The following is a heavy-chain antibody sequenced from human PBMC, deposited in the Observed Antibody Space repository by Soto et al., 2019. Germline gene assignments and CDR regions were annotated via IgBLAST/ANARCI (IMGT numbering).Heavy chain of an antibody. D-gene: IGHD5-18*01. V-gene: IGHV2-5*02. Sequence: QITLKESGPTLVKPTQTLTLTCTFSGFSLSTSGVGVGWIRQPPGKALEWLALIYWDDDKRYSPSLKSRLTITKDASKNQVVLTMTNMDPVHTATYYCAHSSPTALIRTEFDYWGQGTLVTVSS. CDR1: GFSLSTSGVG. J-gene: IGHJ4*02. CDR3: AHSSPTALIRTEFDY. CDR2: IYWDDDK.